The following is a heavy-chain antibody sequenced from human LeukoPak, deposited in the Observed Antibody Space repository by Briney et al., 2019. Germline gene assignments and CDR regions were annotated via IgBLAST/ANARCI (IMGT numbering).Heavy chain of an antibody. V-gene: IGHV3-7*01. CDR3: ARGDLWLGH. CDR1: GFIFSSYW. CDR2: IKSDGSEE. J-gene: IGHJ4*02. D-gene: IGHD3-10*01. Sequence: GGSPRLSCATSGFIFSSYWMCWVRQAPGKGLEWVANIKSDGSEEYYGDSVKGRFTISRDNAKNSLYLQMNSLRVEDTAVYYCARGDLWLGHWGQGSLVTVST.